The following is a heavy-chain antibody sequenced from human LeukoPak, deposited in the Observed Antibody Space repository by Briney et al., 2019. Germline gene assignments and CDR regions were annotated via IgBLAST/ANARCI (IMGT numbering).Heavy chain of an antibody. CDR1: GFTFSRYW. Sequence: GGSLRLSCAASGFTFSRYWMNWVRQAPGKGLEWVANIKQDGSEKYYVDSVKGRFTISRDNDKNSLYLQMNSLRAEDTAVYYCTVTPHFWGRGTLVTVSS. CDR2: IKQDGSEK. CDR3: TVTPHF. J-gene: IGHJ2*01. V-gene: IGHV3-7*01. D-gene: IGHD2-21*02.